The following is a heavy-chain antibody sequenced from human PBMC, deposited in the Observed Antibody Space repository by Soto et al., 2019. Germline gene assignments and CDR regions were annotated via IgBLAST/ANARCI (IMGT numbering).Heavy chain of an antibody. D-gene: IGHD6-19*01. CDR3: ARGRFGSGWDFDY. CDR1: GGSFSGYY. V-gene: IGHV4-34*01. Sequence: SETLSLTCAVYGGSFSGYYWSWIRQPPGKGLEWIGEINHSGSTNYNPSLKSRVTISVDTSKNQFSLKLSSVTAADTAVYYCARGRFGSGWDFDYWGQGTLVTVSS. J-gene: IGHJ4*02. CDR2: INHSGST.